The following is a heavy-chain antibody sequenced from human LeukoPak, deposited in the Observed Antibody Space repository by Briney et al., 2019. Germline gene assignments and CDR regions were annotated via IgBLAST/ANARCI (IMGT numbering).Heavy chain of an antibody. CDR3: ARGGFGAFDY. J-gene: IGHJ4*02. V-gene: IGHV4-38-2*01. D-gene: IGHD3-10*01. CDR1: GYSIRSGYY. Sequence: SETLSLTCAVSGYSIRSGYYWGWIRQPPGKGLEWIRSIYHSGSTYYNSSLKNRVTISVDTSKNQFSLKLSSVTAADTAVYYCARGGFGAFDYWGQGTLVTVSS. CDR2: IYHSGST.